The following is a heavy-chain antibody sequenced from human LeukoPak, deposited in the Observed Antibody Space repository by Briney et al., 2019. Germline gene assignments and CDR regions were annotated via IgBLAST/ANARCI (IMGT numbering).Heavy chain of an antibody. CDR3: TRDSYHFDY. J-gene: IGHJ4*02. Sequence: GGSLRLSCTASGFTFGDYAMSWVRQAPGKGLEWVGFIRSKAYGGTTEYAASVKGRFTIPRDDSKSIAYLQMNSLKTEDTAVYYCTRDSYHFDYWGQGTLVTVSS. CDR1: GFTFGDYA. V-gene: IGHV3-49*04. D-gene: IGHD5-18*01. CDR2: IRSKAYGGTT.